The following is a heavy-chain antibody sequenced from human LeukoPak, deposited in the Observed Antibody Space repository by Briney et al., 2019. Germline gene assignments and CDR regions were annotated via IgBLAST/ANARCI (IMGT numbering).Heavy chain of an antibody. Sequence: GGSLRLSCAASGFTFSRYALNWARQAPGKGLEWVSTVSVSGGSTYYADSVKGRFTISRDNARDSLYLQLNSLRAEDTAVYYCAGGESEYSSSGDFAYWGQGTLVTVSS. CDR3: AGGESEYSSSGDFAY. J-gene: IGHJ4*02. CDR2: VSVSGGST. V-gene: IGHV3-23*01. CDR1: GFTFSRYA. D-gene: IGHD6-6*01.